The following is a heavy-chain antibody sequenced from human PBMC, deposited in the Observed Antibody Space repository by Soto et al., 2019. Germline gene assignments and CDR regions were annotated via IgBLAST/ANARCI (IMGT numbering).Heavy chain of an antibody. CDR2: IFYSGVT. V-gene: IGHV4-59*12. Sequence: SETLSLTCTVSGGSISGYYWTWIRQPPGKGLEWIGYIFYSGVTNYNPSLKGRFTMSRDNAKNSVYLQMDSLRAEDTAVYYCARDSGYGSGASVNHYLDYWGHGTLVTVSS. J-gene: IGHJ4*01. CDR1: GGSISGYY. D-gene: IGHD3-10*01. CDR3: ARDSGYGSGASVNHYLDY.